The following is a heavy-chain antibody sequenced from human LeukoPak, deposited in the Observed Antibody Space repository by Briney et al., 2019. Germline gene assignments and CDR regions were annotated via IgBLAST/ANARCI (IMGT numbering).Heavy chain of an antibody. D-gene: IGHD6-6*01. CDR2: IKQDGSEK. CDR3: ARIGYSSSSLDF. J-gene: IGHJ4*02. V-gene: IGHV3-7*03. CDR1: GFTFSGYW. Sequence: GGSLRLSCAASGFTFSGYWMSWVRQVPRKGLEWVANIKQDGSEKYYVDSVRGRFTISRDNAKNSLYLQMNSLRAEDTAVYNCARIGYSSSSLDFWGRGTLVTVSS.